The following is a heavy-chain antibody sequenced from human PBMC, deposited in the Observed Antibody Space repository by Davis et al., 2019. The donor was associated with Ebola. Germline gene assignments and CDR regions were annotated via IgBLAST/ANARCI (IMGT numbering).Heavy chain of an antibody. CDR3: AKGLGLLGNYGMDV. CDR1: GFTFSSYA. D-gene: IGHD1-26*01. CDR2: VSNNGGNT. Sequence: GESLKIPCASSGFTFSSYAMHWVRQSPGKGLEHVSSVSNNGGNTFYANSVEGRFTISRDNSKNMLYLQMNGLRAEDTAVYYCAKGLGLLGNYGMDVWGQGTTVTVSS. V-gene: IGHV3-64*01. J-gene: IGHJ6*02.